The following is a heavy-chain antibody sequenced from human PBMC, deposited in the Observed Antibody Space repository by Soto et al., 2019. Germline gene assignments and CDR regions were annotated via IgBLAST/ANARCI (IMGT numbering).Heavy chain of an antibody. CDR1: GYSIRSGYF. J-gene: IGHJ4*02. Sequence: SETLSLTCAVSGYSIRSGYFWGWIWQPPGKALEWIGSVHHSGTTFYNQSLKSRVTISLDRSKNQFSLNLRSPTAAATAVYYCARTVVVVVSNIPDSFDYWGQGTLVTVSS. D-gene: IGHD2-21*01. CDR3: ARTVVVVVSNIPDSFDY. V-gene: IGHV4-38-2*01. CDR2: VHHSGTT.